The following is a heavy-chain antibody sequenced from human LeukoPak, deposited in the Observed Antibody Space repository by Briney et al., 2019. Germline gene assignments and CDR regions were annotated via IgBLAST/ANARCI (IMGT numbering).Heavy chain of an antibody. Sequence: GGSLRLSCAASGFSFNNCAMSWVRQAPGKGLEWVSAINSGGDATKYADSVKGRFTISRDNSKDTLSLQLDSLRAEDTALYYCAKSDCGTIGCKLLNYWGQGTLVTVSS. CDR3: AKSDCGTIGCKLLNY. CDR1: GFSFNNCA. V-gene: IGHV3-23*01. J-gene: IGHJ4*02. CDR2: INSGGDAT. D-gene: IGHD2-21*01.